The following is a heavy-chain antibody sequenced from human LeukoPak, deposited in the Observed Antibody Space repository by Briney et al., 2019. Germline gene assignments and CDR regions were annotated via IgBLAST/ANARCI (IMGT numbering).Heavy chain of an antibody. CDR2: IYYSGST. CDR1: GGSISSSSYY. CDR3: ATTPLLRKRSGWYIFDY. V-gene: IGHV4-39*07. Sequence: PSETLSLTCTVSGGSISSSSYYWGWIRQPPGKGLEWIGSIYYSGSTNYNPSLKSRVTISVDTSKNQFSLKPSSVTAADTAVYYCATTPLLRKRSGWYIFDYWGQGTLVTVSS. J-gene: IGHJ4*02. D-gene: IGHD6-19*01.